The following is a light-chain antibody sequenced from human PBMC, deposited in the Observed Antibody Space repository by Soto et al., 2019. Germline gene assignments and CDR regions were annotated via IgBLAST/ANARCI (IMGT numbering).Light chain of an antibody. CDR2: VAS. J-gene: IGKJ2*01. Sequence: DIQMTQSPSSLSASVGDRVTITCRASQNINNNLSWYQQKPGKAPKFLIYVASTLQRGVPSRFSGGGSGTEFTLTISSLQPEDFATYYCQQSFSPHYTFGQGTKLE. CDR3: QQSFSPHYT. CDR1: QNINNN. V-gene: IGKV1-39*01.